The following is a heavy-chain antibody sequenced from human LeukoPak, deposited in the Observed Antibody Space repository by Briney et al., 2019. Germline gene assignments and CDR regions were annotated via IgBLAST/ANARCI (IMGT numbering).Heavy chain of an antibody. D-gene: IGHD5-18*01. CDR2: ISSNGGST. CDR1: GFTFSSYA. Sequence: GGSLRLSCSASGFTFSSYAMYWVRQAPGKGLEYVSGISSNGGSTYYADSVKGRFTISRDNSKNTLYLQMNSLRAEDTALYYCAKGGGYSYGYYYWGQGTLVTVSS. V-gene: IGHV3-64*04. J-gene: IGHJ4*02. CDR3: AKGGGYSYGYYY.